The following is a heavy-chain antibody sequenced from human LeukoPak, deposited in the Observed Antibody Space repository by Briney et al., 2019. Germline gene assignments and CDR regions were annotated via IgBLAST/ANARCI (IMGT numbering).Heavy chain of an antibody. CDR1: GIILSSYW. J-gene: IGHJ4*02. Sequence: GGSLRLSCAASGIILSSYWMSWVRQAPGKGLEWVSAISGSGGSTYYADSVKGRFTISRDNSKNTLYLQMNSLRAEDTAVYYCAKSAMIVVVIHDYWGQGTLVTVSS. CDR2: ISGSGGST. D-gene: IGHD3-22*01. V-gene: IGHV3-23*01. CDR3: AKSAMIVVVIHDY.